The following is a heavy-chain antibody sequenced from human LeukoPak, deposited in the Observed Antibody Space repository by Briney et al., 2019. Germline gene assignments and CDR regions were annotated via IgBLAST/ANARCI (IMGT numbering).Heavy chain of an antibody. D-gene: IGHD3-22*01. Sequence: QPGGSLRLSCAASGFTVSSNYMSWVRQAPGKGLEWVSVIYSGGSTYYADSVKGRFTISRDNSKNTLYLQMNSLRAEDTAVYYCAKDVVQWLLPTFDYWGQGTLVTVSS. CDR2: IYSGGST. J-gene: IGHJ4*02. V-gene: IGHV3-53*01. CDR3: AKDVVQWLLPTFDY. CDR1: GFTVSSNY.